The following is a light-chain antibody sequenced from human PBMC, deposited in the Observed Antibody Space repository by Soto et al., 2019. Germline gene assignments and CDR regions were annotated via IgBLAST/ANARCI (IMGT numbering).Light chain of an antibody. J-gene: IGKJ1*01. CDR3: QQCYSSPWT. CDR1: QSLFFSVNEVNY. V-gene: IGKV4-1*01. Sequence: DIVMTQSPDSLAVSLGERATINCKSSQSLFFSVNEVNYLAWYQQKPGQPPKLLMHWASTREPGLMHWASTREPGVPDRFSGSGSGTDFTLTFGSLQAEAVAVYYCQQCYSSPWTFGQGTRVEVK. CDR2: WAS.